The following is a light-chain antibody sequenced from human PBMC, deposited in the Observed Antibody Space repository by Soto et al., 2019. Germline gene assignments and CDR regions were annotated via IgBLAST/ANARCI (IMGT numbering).Light chain of an antibody. CDR3: QQYNNWPPLT. Sequence: EVVLTQSPASLSLTPGERATLSCRASQSVSAYLAWYQQKAGQAPRLLIYDVSNRAPGIPARFTGSGSGTEFTLTISSLQSEDFAVYYCQQYNNWPPLTFGGGTKVDIK. V-gene: IGKV3D-15*01. CDR2: DVS. CDR1: QSVSAY. J-gene: IGKJ4*01.